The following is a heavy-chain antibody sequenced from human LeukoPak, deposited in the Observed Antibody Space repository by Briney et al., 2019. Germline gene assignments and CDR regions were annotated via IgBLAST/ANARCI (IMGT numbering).Heavy chain of an antibody. CDR1: GGSISSHY. V-gene: IGHV4-59*11. D-gene: IGHD2-2*01. CDR3: ARGQPGYYYYMDV. J-gene: IGHJ6*03. CDR2: IYYSEST. Sequence: SETLSLTCTVSGGSISSHYWSWIRQPPGKGLEWIGYIYYSESTNYNPSLKGRVTISVDTSKNQFSLNLSSVTAADTAVYYCARGQPGYYYYMDVWGKGTTVTVSS.